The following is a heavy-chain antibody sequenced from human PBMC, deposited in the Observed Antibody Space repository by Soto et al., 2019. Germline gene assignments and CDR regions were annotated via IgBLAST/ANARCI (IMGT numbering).Heavy chain of an antibody. Sequence: SETLSLTCTVSGGSISSYYWSWIRQPPGKGLEWIGYIYYSGSTNYNPSLKSRVTISVDTSKNQFSLKLSSVTAADTAVYYCARAPQGDFWSGYHEVYYFDYWGQGTLVTVSS. J-gene: IGHJ4*02. D-gene: IGHD3-3*01. CDR2: IYYSGST. V-gene: IGHV4-59*01. CDR3: ARAPQGDFWSGYHEVYYFDY. CDR1: GGSISSYY.